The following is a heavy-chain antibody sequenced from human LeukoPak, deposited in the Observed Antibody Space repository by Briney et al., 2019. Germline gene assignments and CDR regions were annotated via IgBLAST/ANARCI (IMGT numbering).Heavy chain of an antibody. V-gene: IGHV3-30*18. CDR1: GFSFSTYG. CDR3: AKERPRSGWVYFFDY. Sequence: GGSVRLSCAACGFSFSTYGMHWVRQARDKGLEWVAVISDDGINQYYADSVRGRFTISRDNSKNTLYLQMNSLRLEDTAVYYSAKERPRSGWVYFFDYWGRGTLVTVSS. D-gene: IGHD6-19*01. J-gene: IGHJ4*02. CDR2: ISDDGINQ.